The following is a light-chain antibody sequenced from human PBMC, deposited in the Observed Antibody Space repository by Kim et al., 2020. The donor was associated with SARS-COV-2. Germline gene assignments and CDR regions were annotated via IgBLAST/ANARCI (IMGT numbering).Light chain of an antibody. CDR3: QQYGNSPIT. J-gene: IGKJ5*01. Sequence: DTVLTQSPGTLSLSPGERATLSCRASQSVTSNSLAWYHQKPGQAPRLLIYAASNRATGIPDRFSGSGSGTDFTLTISRLEPEDFAVYHCQQYGNSPITFGQGTRLEIK. CDR1: QSVTSNS. CDR2: AAS. V-gene: IGKV3-20*01.